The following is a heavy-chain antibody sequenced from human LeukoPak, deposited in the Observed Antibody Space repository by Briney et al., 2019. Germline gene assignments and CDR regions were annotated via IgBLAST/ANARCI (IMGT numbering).Heavy chain of an antibody. CDR2: MNPNSGNT. Sequence: ASVKVSCKASGYTFTSYDINWVRQATGQGLEWMGWMNPNSGNTGYAQKFQGRVTITRNTSLSTACMELSSLRSEDTAMYYCARGRLLWFGELGYYMDVWGKGTTVTVSS. CDR3: ARGRLLWFGELGYYMDV. D-gene: IGHD3-10*01. J-gene: IGHJ6*03. V-gene: IGHV1-8*03. CDR1: GYTFTSYD.